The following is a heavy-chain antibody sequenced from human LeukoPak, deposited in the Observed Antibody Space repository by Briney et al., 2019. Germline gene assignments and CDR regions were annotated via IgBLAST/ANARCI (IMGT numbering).Heavy chain of an antibody. CDR1: GVTFNGYY. D-gene: IGHD2-2*01. CDR2: INPNSGGT. CDR3: AIERGKNIVVVPAAPYFDP. Sequence: ASVKVSCKASGVTFNGYYMHWVGQAPGQGLEWMGWINPNSGGTNYAQKFQGRVTMTRDTSISTAYMELSRLRSDDRPVYYPAIERGKNIVVVPAAPYFDPWGQGTLVTVSS. V-gene: IGHV1-2*02. J-gene: IGHJ5*02.